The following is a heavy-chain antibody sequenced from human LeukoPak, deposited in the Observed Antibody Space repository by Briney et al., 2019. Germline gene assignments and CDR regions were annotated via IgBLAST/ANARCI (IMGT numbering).Heavy chain of an antibody. Sequence: PSETLSLTCAVYGGSFSGYYWSWIRQPPGKGLEWIGEINHSGSTNYNPSLKSRVTISVDTSKNQFSLKLGSVTAADTAVYYCARARRYYDSSGYYYWGQGTLVTVSS. CDR2: INHSGST. V-gene: IGHV4-34*01. D-gene: IGHD3-22*01. CDR3: ARARRYYDSSGYYY. CDR1: GGSFSGYY. J-gene: IGHJ4*02.